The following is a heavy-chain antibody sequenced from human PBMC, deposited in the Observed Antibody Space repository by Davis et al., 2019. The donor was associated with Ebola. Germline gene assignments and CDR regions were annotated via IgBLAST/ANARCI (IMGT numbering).Heavy chain of an antibody. CDR2: ISSSSSYI. CDR3: ARLMVVDYYYYYGMDV. V-gene: IGHV3-21*01. Sequence: PGGSLRLSCAASGFTFSSYSMNWVRQAPGKGLEWVSSISSSSSYIYYADSVKGRFTISRDNAKNSLYLQMNSLRAEDTAVYYCARLMVVDYYYYYGMDVWGQGTTVTVSS. J-gene: IGHJ6*02. CDR1: GFTFSSYS. D-gene: IGHD2-21*01.